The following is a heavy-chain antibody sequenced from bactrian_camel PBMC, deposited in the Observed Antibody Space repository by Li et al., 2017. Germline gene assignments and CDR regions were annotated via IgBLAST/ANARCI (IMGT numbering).Heavy chain of an antibody. Sequence: HVQLVESGGGSVQTGGSLRLSCTPSGLTSSHYCMAWFRQAPGKAREGVAALDTDGTIRVQDSVKGRFTISRDNAKNMLYLQMNDLQPTDTGLYYCSTKLSERGQGTQVTVS. J-gene: IGHJ4*01. D-gene: IGHD2*01. V-gene: IGHV3S1*01. CDR2: LDTDGTIR. CDR1: GLTSSHYC.